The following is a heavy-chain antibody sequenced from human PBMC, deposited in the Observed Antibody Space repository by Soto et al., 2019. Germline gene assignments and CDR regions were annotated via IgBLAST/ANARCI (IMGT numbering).Heavy chain of an antibody. CDR2: IYSTGTT. CDR3: AKDGRGSGSHYNSFGY. D-gene: IGHD3-10*01. V-gene: IGHV3-53*01. J-gene: IGHJ4*02. Sequence: EVQLVESGGGLIQPGGSLKLSCAASGFTVGNNYMSWVRQAPGKGLEWVSLIYSTGTTKYADSVKGRFTVSRDNAKNTPYIQMNSLRAEDTAVYYCAKDGRGSGSHYNSFGYWGQGTLVTVSS. CDR1: GFTVGNNY.